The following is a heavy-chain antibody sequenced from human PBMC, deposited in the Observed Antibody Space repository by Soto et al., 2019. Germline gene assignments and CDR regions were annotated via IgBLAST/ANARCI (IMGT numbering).Heavy chain of an antibody. Sequence: SVKVSCKASGYTFTIYGISWVRQAPTQRLEWMGWISAYNGNTNYAQKLQGRVTMTTDTSTSTAYMELRSLRSDDTAAYYCARVEYCSSTSCPLGAFDIWGKGTMVTVSS. CDR2: ISAYNGNT. CDR1: GYTFTIYG. CDR3: ARVEYCSSTSCPLGAFDI. V-gene: IGHV1-18*01. J-gene: IGHJ3*02. D-gene: IGHD2-2*01.